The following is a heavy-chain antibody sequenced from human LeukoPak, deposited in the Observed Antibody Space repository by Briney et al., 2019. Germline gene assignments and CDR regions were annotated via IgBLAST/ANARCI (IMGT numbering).Heavy chain of an antibody. D-gene: IGHD5-18*01. Sequence: GGSLRLSCAGSRFTFSSYAMSWVRQVPGKGLQWVSTISGRGTDTYYADSVKGRFIISRDNSNSTLSLQMSSLRAEDTAVYYCAKGAFPTAMVTPYFDYWGQGALVTVSS. CDR3: AKGAFPTAMVTPYFDY. CDR1: RFTFSSYA. J-gene: IGHJ4*02. V-gene: IGHV3-23*01. CDR2: ISGRGTDT.